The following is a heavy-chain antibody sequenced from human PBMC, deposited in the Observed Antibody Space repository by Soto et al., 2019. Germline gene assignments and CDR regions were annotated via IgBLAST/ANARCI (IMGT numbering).Heavy chain of an antibody. CDR3: AKVTKRAAAGRYEYYKYGMDV. J-gene: IGHJ6*02. CDR2: ISGSGGSS. V-gene: IGHV3-23*01. CDR1: GFAFSTYG. D-gene: IGHD6-13*01. Sequence: LRLSCSASGFAFSTYGMTWVRQAPGKGLEWVSVISGSGGSSYYAASVKGRFTISRDNSKNTVFLQMNGLRAEDTAVYYCAKVTKRAAAGRYEYYKYGMDVWGQGTTVTVSS.